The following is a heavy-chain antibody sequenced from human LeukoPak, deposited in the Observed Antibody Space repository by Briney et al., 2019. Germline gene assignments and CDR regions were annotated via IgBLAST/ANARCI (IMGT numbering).Heavy chain of an antibody. D-gene: IGHD1-14*01. Sequence: GGSLRLSCTASGFTFSSYALSWVRQAPGKGLEWVSSISESGDTPYYADSVKGLFSISRDNSKNTLYLQMSSLRAEDTAVYYCAQLLDDNPIRWYFGLWGRGTLVTVSS. CDR2: ISESGDTP. CDR1: GFTFSSYA. V-gene: IGHV3-23*01. CDR3: AQLLDDNPIRWYFGL. J-gene: IGHJ2*01.